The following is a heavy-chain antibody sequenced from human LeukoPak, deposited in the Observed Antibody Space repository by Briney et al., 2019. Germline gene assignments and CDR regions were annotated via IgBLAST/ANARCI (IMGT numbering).Heavy chain of an antibody. CDR1: GFTFVSYW. V-gene: IGHV3-74*01. CDR2: INSDGSNR. Sequence: GGSLRLSCATSGFTFVSYWMHWVRHAPGKGLVWVSRINSDGSNRSCADFVKGRFTISRDNAKNTLFLQMNSLIAEDTAVYYCARESGYHGSGFDPWGQGTLVIVSS. D-gene: IGHD3-10*01. CDR3: ARESGYHGSGFDP. J-gene: IGHJ5*02.